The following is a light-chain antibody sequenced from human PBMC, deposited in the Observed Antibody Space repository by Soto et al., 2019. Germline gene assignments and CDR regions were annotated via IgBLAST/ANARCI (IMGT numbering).Light chain of an antibody. CDR2: DAS. CDR3: QQYNSYSSFT. CDR1: QSISSW. V-gene: IGKV1-5*01. Sequence: DIQMTQSPSTLSASVGDRVTITCRPSQSISSWLAWYQQKPGKATKVLIYDASSLESGVPSRFSGSGSGTEFTLTISSLQPDDFATYYCQQYNSYSSFTFGQGTKLEIK. J-gene: IGKJ2*01.